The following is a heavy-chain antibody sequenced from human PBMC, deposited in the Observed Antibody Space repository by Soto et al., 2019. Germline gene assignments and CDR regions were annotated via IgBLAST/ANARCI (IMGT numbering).Heavy chain of an antibody. V-gene: IGHV2-5*02. CDR3: AHGRYYDSSGYYGFDY. CDR1: GFSLSTSGVG. CDR2: IYWDDDK. J-gene: IGHJ4*02. Sequence: ESGPTLVNPTQTLTLTCTFSGFSLSTSGVGVGWIRQPPGKALEWLALIYWDDDKRYSPSLKSRLTITKDTSKNQVVLTMTNMDPVDTATYYCAHGRYYDSSGYYGFDYWGQGTLVTVSS. D-gene: IGHD3-22*01.